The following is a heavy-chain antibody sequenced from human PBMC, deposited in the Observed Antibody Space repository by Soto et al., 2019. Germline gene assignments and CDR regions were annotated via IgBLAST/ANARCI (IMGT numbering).Heavy chain of an antibody. D-gene: IGHD6-19*01. CDR1: GGSFSGYY. V-gene: IGHV4-59*01. J-gene: IGHJ4*02. CDR2: VYYTGST. Sequence: SETLSLTCAVYGGSFSGYYWSWIRQSPGKGLEWLGYVYYTGSTNYSPSLRSRVSISVDTSKNEFSLRLSSVTAADTAVYFCARSVAVPGAHIDYWGQGTRVTVSS. CDR3: ARSVAVPGAHIDY.